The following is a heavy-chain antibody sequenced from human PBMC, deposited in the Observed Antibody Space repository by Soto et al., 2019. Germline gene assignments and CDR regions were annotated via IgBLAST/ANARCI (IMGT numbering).Heavy chain of an antibody. D-gene: IGHD3-16*01. V-gene: IGHV3-33*01. Sequence: GGSLRLSCAASGFTFSSYGMHWVRQAPGKGLEWVAVIWYDGSNKYYADSVKGRFTISRDNSKNTLYLQMNSLRAEDTAVYYCARGGDGYTRGAFDIWGQGTMVTVS. CDR2: IWYDGSNK. CDR3: ARGGDGYTRGAFDI. CDR1: GFTFSSYG. J-gene: IGHJ3*02.